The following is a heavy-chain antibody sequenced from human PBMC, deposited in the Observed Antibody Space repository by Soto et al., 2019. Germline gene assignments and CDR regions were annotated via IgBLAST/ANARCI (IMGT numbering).Heavy chain of an antibody. CDR2: ISGSGGST. V-gene: IGHV3-23*01. J-gene: IGHJ4*02. D-gene: IGHD1-7*01. CDR3: AKDSSGRSNWNYSWYDY. CDR1: GFTFSSYA. Sequence: GGSLRLSCAASGFTFSSYAMSWVRQAPGKGLEWVSAISGSGGSTYYADSVKGRFTISRDNSKNTLYLQMNSLRAEDTAVYYCAKDSSGRSNWNYSWYDYWGQGTLVTVS.